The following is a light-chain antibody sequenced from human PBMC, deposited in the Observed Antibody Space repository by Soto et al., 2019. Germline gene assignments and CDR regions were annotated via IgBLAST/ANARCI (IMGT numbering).Light chain of an antibody. Sequence: EIVLTQSPGTLSLSPGERATLSCRASQSVSRNSLAWYQQQPGQAPRLLIYGASSRATDIPDRFSGSGSGTDFTLIVSRLEPEDVAVYFSQQYGTSPPALGPGTKVDIK. J-gene: IGKJ3*01. CDR2: GAS. CDR3: QQYGTSPPA. CDR1: QSVSRNS. V-gene: IGKV3-20*01.